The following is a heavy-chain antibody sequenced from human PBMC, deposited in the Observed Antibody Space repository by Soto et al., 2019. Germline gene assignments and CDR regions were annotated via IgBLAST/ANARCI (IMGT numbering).Heavy chain of an antibody. CDR3: AGSPYGDSVTFDY. D-gene: IGHD4-17*01. J-gene: IGHJ4*02. CDR1: GGSISGYY. CDR2: IYNSGST. Sequence: PSETLSLTCTVPGGSISGYYWIWMRHPPGKGLERIGYIYNSGSTNYNPALKSRVTILVDTSKNQYALKLSSVTAADTAVYYCAGSPYGDSVTFDYWGQGTLVTVSS. V-gene: IGHV4-59*08.